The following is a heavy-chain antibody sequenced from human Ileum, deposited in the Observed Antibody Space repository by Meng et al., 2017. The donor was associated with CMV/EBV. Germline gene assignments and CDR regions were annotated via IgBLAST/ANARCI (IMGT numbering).Heavy chain of an antibody. D-gene: IGHD2/OR15-2a*01. CDR2: IKEDGSEK. Sequence: GGSLRLSCAASGFTFDKYWMTWVRQAPGKGLEWVANIKEDGSEKNYVDSVKDRFTISRDNSYNSVYLQMTSLRAEDTSVYYCARWGGEKSTSGFDYWGQGTLVTVSS. CDR3: ARWGGEKSTSGFDY. CDR1: GFTFDKYW. J-gene: IGHJ4*02. V-gene: IGHV3-7*01.